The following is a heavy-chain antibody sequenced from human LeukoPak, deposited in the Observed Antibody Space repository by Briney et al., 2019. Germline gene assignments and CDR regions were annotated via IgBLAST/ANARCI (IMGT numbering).Heavy chain of an antibody. Sequence: SETLSLPCTVSGGSISSYHWSWIRQPPGKGLEWIGSIYYSGSTYYNPSLKSRVTISVDTSKNQCSLKLSSVTAADTAVYYCARMTIAKGKSFCGMDVWGQGTTVTVSS. CDR1: GGSISSYH. J-gene: IGHJ6*02. CDR2: IYYSGST. D-gene: IGHD4/OR15-4a*01. CDR3: ARMTIAKGKSFCGMDV. V-gene: IGHV4-39*01.